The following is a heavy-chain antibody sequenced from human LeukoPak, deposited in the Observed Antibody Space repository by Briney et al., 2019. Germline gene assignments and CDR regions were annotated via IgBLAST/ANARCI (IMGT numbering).Heavy chain of an antibody. Sequence: AGGSLRLSCAASGFTFSSYAMHWVRQAPGKGLEWVAVISYDGSNKYYADSVKGRFTISRDNSKNTLYLQMNSLRAEDTAVYYCARDRADYDYVWGSYRWPYYYGMDVWGQGTTVTVSS. CDR2: ISYDGSNK. J-gene: IGHJ6*02. CDR3: ARDRADYDYVWGSYRWPYYYGMDV. CDR1: GFTFSSYA. D-gene: IGHD3-16*02. V-gene: IGHV3-30-3*01.